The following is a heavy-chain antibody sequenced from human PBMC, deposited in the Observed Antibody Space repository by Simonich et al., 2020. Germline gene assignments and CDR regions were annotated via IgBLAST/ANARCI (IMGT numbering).Heavy chain of an antibody. D-gene: IGHD7-27*01. CDR1: GFTFSSYW. V-gene: IGHV3-74*01. CDR2: INSDWSST. Sequence: EVQLVESGGGLVQPGGSLRLSCAASGFTFSSYWMHWVRQAQGKGLVWVSRINSDWSSTSYADSVKGRFTISRGNAKNTLYLQMNSLRAEDTAVYYCAREAGDLWYFDLWGRGTLVTVSS. J-gene: IGHJ2*01. CDR3: AREAGDLWYFDL.